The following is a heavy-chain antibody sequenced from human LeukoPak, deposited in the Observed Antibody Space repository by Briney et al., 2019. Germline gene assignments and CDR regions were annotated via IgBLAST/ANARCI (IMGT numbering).Heavy chain of an antibody. CDR3: ARDQWFGELLN. V-gene: IGHV1-69*04. J-gene: IGHJ4*02. Sequence: SVKVSCNASGGTFSSYAISWVRQAPGQGLEWMGRIIPILGIANYAQKFQGRVTITADKSTSTAYMELSSLRSEDTAMYYCARDQWFGELLNWGQGTLVTVSS. D-gene: IGHD3-10*01. CDR1: GGTFSSYA. CDR2: IIPILGIA.